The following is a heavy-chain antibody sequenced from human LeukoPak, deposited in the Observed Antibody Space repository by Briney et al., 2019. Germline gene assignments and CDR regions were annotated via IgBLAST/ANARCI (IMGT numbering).Heavy chain of an antibody. D-gene: IGHD3-22*01. J-gene: IGHJ4*02. CDR3: ARSRDYDSSGFYEFDY. Sequence: KASETLSLTCTVSSGAIFNYYWSWIRQPPGKGLEWIGYIDYSGSTNYNPSLKSRVAISLDTSKNQFSLKVNSVTAADTAVYYCARSRDYDSSGFYEFDYWGQGTLVTVTS. V-gene: IGHV4-59*01. CDR1: SGAIFNYY. CDR2: IDYSGST.